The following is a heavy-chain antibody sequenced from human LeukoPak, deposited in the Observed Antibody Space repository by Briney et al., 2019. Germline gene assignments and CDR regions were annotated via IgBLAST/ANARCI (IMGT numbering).Heavy chain of an antibody. Sequence: PSETLSLTCTVSGGSISSYYWSWIRLPPGKGLEWIGYIYYTGATYYNPSLKSRVTISLDMSKNQFSLTLSSVTAADAAVYYCARAGYSYGMGYYFDYWGQGALVTVSS. J-gene: IGHJ4*02. CDR2: IYYTGAT. CDR1: GGSISSYY. D-gene: IGHD5-18*01. V-gene: IGHV4-59*01. CDR3: ARAGYSYGMGYYFDY.